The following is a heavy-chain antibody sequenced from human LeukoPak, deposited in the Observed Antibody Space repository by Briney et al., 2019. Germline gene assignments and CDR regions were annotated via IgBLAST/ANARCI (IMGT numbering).Heavy chain of an antibody. D-gene: IGHD6-13*01. CDR1: GFTFSSYA. J-gene: IGHJ4*02. CDR3: ATLVPPDSSSWAPFDY. Sequence: GESLRLSCAASGFTFSSYAMTWVRQAPGGGLEWVSCISAGGGSTYYADSVKGRFTVSRDNSQNALYLQMNSPRAEDTAVYYCATLVPPDSSSWAPFDYWGQGTLVTVSS. V-gene: IGHV3-23*01. CDR2: ISAGGGST.